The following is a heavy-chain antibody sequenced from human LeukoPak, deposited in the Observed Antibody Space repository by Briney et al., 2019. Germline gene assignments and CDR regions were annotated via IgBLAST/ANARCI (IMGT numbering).Heavy chain of an antibody. J-gene: IGHJ4*02. D-gene: IGHD3-22*01. CDR3: ANQLWGNRFYYDSSSKRGGDY. CDR2: IKSKTDGGTT. CDR1: GFTFSNAW. V-gene: IGHV3-15*01. Sequence: PGGSLRLSCAASGFTFSNAWMSWVRQAPGKGLEWVGRIKSKTDGGTTDYAAPVKGRFTISRDDSKNTLYLQMNSLRAEDTAVYYCANQLWGNRFYYDSSSKRGGDYWGQGTLVTVSS.